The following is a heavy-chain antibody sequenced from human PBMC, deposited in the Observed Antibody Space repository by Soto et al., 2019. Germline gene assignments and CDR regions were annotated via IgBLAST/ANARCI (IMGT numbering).Heavy chain of an antibody. CDR3: VRAIAAAEGY. V-gene: IGHV3-23*01. Sequence: GGSLRLSCEASGFTFGNYIMNLVRQAPGKGLDWVSGISGSGGTTYYADSVKGRFTISRDNSKNTLYLQMNSLRVEDTAVYYCVRAIAAAEGYWGQGTLVTVSS. CDR1: GFTFGNYI. CDR2: ISGSGGTT. J-gene: IGHJ4*02. D-gene: IGHD6-13*01.